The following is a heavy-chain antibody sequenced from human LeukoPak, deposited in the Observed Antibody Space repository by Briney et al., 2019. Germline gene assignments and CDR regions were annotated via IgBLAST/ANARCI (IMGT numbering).Heavy chain of an antibody. V-gene: IGHV3-23*01. D-gene: IGHD6-19*01. J-gene: IGHJ3*02. CDR2: ISGSGGST. Sequence: GGSLRLSCAASGFTFSSYAMSWVGQAPGKRLEWVSAISGSGGSTYYADSVKGRFTISRDNSKNTLYLQMSSLRDEDTAVYYCAKVWDSSGPYDAFDIWGQGTTVTVSS. CDR1: GFTFSSYA. CDR3: AKVWDSSGPYDAFDI.